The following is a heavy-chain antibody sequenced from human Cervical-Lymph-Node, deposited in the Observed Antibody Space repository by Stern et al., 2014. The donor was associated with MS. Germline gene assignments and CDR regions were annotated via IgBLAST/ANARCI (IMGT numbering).Heavy chain of an antibody. CDR1: GYTFTSYG. CDR2: ISAYNGNT. CDR3: ARSGTRVPRGY. J-gene: IGHJ4*02. V-gene: IGHV1-18*04. D-gene: IGHD6-25*01. Sequence: VQLVQSGPEVKKPGSSVKVSCKASGYTFTSYGIAWVRQDPGQGLEWMGWISAYNGNTNYERKLQGRVTLTTNTTTSTAYMELRSRRSDDTAIYFCARSGTRVPRGYWGQGTLITVSS.